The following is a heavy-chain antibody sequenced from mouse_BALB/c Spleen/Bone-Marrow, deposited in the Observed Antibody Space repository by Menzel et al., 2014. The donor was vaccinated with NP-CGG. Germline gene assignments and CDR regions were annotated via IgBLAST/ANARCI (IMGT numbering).Heavy chain of an antibody. CDR1: GLSLTSYG. Sequence: QVQLKESGPGLVAPSQSLSITCTVSGLSLTSYGIHWVRQPPGKGLEWLGVIWAGGSTNYNSALMSRLSISKDNSKSQVFLKMNSLQTDDTAIYYCARDEPGSGGDYWGQGTSVTVPS. CDR3: ARDEPGSGGDY. V-gene: IGHV2-9*02. CDR2: IWAGGST. J-gene: IGHJ4*01. D-gene: IGHD1-1*01.